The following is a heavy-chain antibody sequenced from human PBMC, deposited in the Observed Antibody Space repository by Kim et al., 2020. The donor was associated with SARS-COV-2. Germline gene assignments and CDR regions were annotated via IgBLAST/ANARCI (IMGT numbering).Heavy chain of an antibody. Sequence: SETLSLTCAVYGGSFSGYYWSWIRKPPGKGLEWIGEVNHSGSTNYNPSLKSRVTISVDTSKYQFSLKLSSVTAADTAVYYCARGTRQWLSRHYYYYMDVWGKGTTVTVPS. CDR3: ARGTRQWLSRHYYYYMDV. CDR2: VNHSGST. J-gene: IGHJ6*03. D-gene: IGHD6-19*01. CDR1: GGSFSGYY. V-gene: IGHV4-34*01.